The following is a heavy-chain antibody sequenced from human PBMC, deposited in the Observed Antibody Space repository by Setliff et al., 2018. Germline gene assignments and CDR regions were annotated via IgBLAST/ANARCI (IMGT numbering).Heavy chain of an antibody. V-gene: IGHV3-49*04. CDR3: SRPNYRNHYFDY. D-gene: IGHD4-4*01. CDR2: IRSNAYGGTT. CDR1: GFTFSSYW. J-gene: IGHJ4*02. Sequence: GGSLRLSCAASGFTFSSYWMNWVRQAPGKGLEWVGFIRSNAYGGTTEYVASVRGRFTISRDDSKNIAYLQMNSLRTDDTAVYYCSRPNYRNHYFDYWGQGTLVTVSS.